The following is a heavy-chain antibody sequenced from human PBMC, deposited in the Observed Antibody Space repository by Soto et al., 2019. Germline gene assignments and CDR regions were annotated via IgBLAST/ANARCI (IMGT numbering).Heavy chain of an antibody. CDR1: GFMFSSYE. CDR3: VRDVVGAPTFDY. D-gene: IGHD1-26*01. Sequence: PGGSLRLSCAASGFMFSSYEMTWVRQTPGKGLEWVSYIGISGNTIYYADSVKGRFTISRDNAKNSLYLQMNSLRAEDTAVYYCVRDVVGAPTFDYWGQGTLVTVSS. J-gene: IGHJ4*02. V-gene: IGHV3-48*03. CDR2: IGISGNTI.